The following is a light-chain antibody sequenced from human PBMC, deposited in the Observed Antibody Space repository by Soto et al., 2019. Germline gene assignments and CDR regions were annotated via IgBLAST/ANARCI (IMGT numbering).Light chain of an antibody. CDR2: EVN. J-gene: IGLJ1*01. V-gene: IGLV2-8*01. CDR3: SSYAGDNTYV. Sequence: QSVLTQPPSASGSPGQSVTISCTGTSNDVGGYDFVSWYRQHPGRAPKLIIVEVNKWPSGVPDRFSASKSGNTASLTVSGLQAEDEADYYCSSYAGDNTYVFGTGTKVTVL. CDR1: SNDVGGYDF.